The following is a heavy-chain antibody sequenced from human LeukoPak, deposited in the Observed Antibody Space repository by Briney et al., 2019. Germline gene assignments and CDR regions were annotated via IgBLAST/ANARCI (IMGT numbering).Heavy chain of an antibody. V-gene: IGHV1-8*03. CDR2: MNPNSGNT. J-gene: IGHJ4*02. D-gene: IGHD2-15*01. CDR1: GYTFTSYD. Sequence: ASVKVSCTASGYTFTSYDINWVRQATGQGLEWMGWMNPNSGNTGYAQKFQGRVTITRNTSISTAYMELSSLRSEDTAVYYCARGRCSGGSCYERRLFDYWGQGTLVTVSS. CDR3: ARGRCSGGSCYERRLFDY.